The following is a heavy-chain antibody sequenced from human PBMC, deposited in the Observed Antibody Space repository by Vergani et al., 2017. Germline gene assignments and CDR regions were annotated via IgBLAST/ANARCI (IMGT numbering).Heavy chain of an antibody. D-gene: IGHD3-22*01. CDR1: GYSISSGYY. V-gene: IGHV4-38-2*02. CDR3: AXESAEWKYYYDSSGYYYPYYFDY. Sequence: QVQLQESGPGLVKPSETLSLTCTVSGYSISSGYYWGWIRQPPGKGLEWIGSIYHSGSTYYNPSLKSRVTISVDTSKNQFSLKLSSVTAADTAVYYCAXESAEWKYYYDSSGYYYPYYFDYWGQGTLVTVSS. J-gene: IGHJ4*02. CDR2: IYHSGST.